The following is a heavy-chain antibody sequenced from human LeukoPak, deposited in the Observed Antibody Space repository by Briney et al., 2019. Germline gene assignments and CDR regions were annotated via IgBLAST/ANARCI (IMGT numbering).Heavy chain of an antibody. V-gene: IGHV3-48*03. Sequence: TGGSLRLSCAASGFTFSSYAMSWVRQAPGKGLEWVSYISTSVNTIYYADSVKGRFTISRDNAKNSLYLQMNSLRAEDTAVYYCARGLGHDYWGQGTLVTVSS. D-gene: IGHD3-9*01. J-gene: IGHJ4*02. CDR1: GFTFSSYA. CDR3: ARGLGHDY. CDR2: ISTSVNTI.